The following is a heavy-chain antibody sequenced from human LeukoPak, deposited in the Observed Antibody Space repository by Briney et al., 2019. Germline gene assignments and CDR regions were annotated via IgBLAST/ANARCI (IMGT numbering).Heavy chain of an antibody. CDR3: ARGLYFDY. CDR2: IYYSGST. Sequence: SETLSLTCSVSGGSLKSYYWSWIRQHPGKGLEWIGYIYYSGSTSYDPSLKSRVIISVDTSKNQFSLKLSSVTAADTAVYYCARGLYFDYWGQGILVTVSS. CDR1: GGSLKSYY. J-gene: IGHJ4*02. V-gene: IGHV4-31*03. D-gene: IGHD2-2*02.